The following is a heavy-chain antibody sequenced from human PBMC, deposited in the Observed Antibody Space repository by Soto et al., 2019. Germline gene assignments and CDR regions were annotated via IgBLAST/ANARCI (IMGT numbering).Heavy chain of an antibody. CDR3: ASYSSGWYAAFDY. J-gene: IGHJ4*02. D-gene: IGHD6-19*01. V-gene: IGHV4-30-2*01. CDR2: IYHSGST. Sequence: QLQLQESGSGLVKPSQTLSLTCAVSGGSISSGGYSWSWIRQPPGKGLEWIGYIYHSGSTYYNPSLKSRVTISVDRSKNQFSLKLSSVTAADTAEYYCASYSSGWYAAFDYWGQGTLVTVSS. CDR1: GGSISSGGYS.